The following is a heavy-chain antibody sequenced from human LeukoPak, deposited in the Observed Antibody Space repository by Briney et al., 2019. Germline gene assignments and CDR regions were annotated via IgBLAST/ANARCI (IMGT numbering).Heavy chain of an antibody. CDR1: GFTFSSYA. V-gene: IGHV3-30-3*01. CDR3: ARDGEDYDTTGYFDY. CDR2: ISYDGSNK. J-gene: IGHJ4*02. Sequence: GGSLRLSCAASGFTFSSYAMHWVRQAPGKGLEWEATISYDGSNKYYADSVNSRFTISRDNSKTTLYLQMNSLRAEDTAVYYCARDGEDYDTTGYFDYWGQGTLVTVSS. D-gene: IGHD3-22*01.